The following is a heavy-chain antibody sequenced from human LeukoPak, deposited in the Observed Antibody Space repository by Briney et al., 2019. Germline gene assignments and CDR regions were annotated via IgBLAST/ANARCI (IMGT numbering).Heavy chain of an antibody. CDR1: GFTFGDYA. J-gene: IGHJ4*02. Sequence: GGSLRLSCTASGFTFGDYAMSWVRQAPGKGLEWVSAISGSGGSTYYADSVKGRFTISRDNSKNTLYLQMNSLRAEDTAVYYCAKSSWFGELFFDYWGQGTLVTVSS. V-gene: IGHV3-23*01. CDR2: ISGSGGST. D-gene: IGHD3-10*01. CDR3: AKSSWFGELFFDY.